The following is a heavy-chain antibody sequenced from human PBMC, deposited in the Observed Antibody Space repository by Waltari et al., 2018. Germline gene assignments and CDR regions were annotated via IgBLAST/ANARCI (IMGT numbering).Heavy chain of an antibody. CDR3: ARWVADAFDI. J-gene: IGHJ3*02. Sequence: QVQLQQWGAGRFKPSETLSLTCAGSGGSFSGYYWSWIRQPPGKGLEWIWEINHSGSTNYNPSLKSRVTISVDTSKNQFSLKLSSVTAADTAVYYCARWVADAFDIWGQGTMVTVSS. D-gene: IGHD2-15*01. V-gene: IGHV4-34*01. CDR2: INHSGST. CDR1: GGSFSGYY.